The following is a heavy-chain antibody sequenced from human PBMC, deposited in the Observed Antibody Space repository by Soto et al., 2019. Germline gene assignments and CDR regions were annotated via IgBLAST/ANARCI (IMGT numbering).Heavy chain of an antibody. D-gene: IGHD2-2*01. CDR3: ASGGRVVPAASYYYYMDV. J-gene: IGHJ6*03. CDR2: ISSSSSYI. V-gene: IGHV3-21*01. CDR1: GFTFSSYS. Sequence: GGSLRLSCAASGFTFSSYSMNWVRQAPGKGLEWVSSISSSSSYIYYADSVKGRFTISRDNAKNSLYLQMNSLRAEDTAVYYCASGGRVVPAASYYYYMDVWGKGTTVTVSS.